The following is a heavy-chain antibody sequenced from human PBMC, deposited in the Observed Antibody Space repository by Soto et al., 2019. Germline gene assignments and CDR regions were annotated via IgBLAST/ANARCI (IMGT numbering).Heavy chain of an antibody. CDR1: GYTFISYS. CDR2: ISTYNGNT. CDR3: AREGAHSTGWYDYFDQ. V-gene: IGHV1-18*04. D-gene: IGHD6-13*01. J-gene: IGHJ4*02. Sequence: QVQLVQSGGEVKKPGASVNISCKATGYTFISYSITWVRQAPGQGLEWMGWISTYNGNTKYAQRLQGRVTLTRDTSTNTAFMEIRGLRSDDTAIYYCAREGAHSTGWYDYFDQWGQGTLVAVSS.